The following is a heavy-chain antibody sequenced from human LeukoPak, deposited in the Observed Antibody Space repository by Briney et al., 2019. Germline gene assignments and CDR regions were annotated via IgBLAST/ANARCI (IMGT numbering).Heavy chain of an antibody. CDR3: AKEKNSGYYYHFNY. CDR2: VSGGGANT. D-gene: IGHD3-22*01. J-gene: IGHJ4*02. CDR1: GFTFSSFP. V-gene: IGHV3-23*01. Sequence: GGSLTLSCAASGFTFSSFPMRWVRQAQGKGREWVSAVSGGGANTFYADSVKGTFTSSRATSKNPMDLRMNILRAEDTAVYYCAKEKNSGYYYHFNYWGQGTLVTVSS.